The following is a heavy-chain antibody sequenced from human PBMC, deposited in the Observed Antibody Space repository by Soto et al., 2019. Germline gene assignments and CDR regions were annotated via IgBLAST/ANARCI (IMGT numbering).Heavy chain of an antibody. D-gene: IGHD2-2*01. Sequence: GGSLRLSCAASGFTFSSYGMHWVRQAPGKGLEWVAVIWYDGSNKYYADSVKGRFTISRDNSKNTLYLQMNSLRAEDTAVYYCATSPLGQPLDYWGQGTLVTVSS. CDR2: IWYDGSNK. CDR3: ATSPLGQPLDY. CDR1: GFTFSSYG. V-gene: IGHV3-33*01. J-gene: IGHJ4*02.